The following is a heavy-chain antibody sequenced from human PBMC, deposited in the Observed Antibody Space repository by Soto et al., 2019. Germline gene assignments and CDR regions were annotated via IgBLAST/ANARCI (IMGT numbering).Heavy chain of an antibody. CDR3: ARMVRGSNIDYYYYMDV. J-gene: IGHJ6*03. D-gene: IGHD3-10*01. CDR2: ISANNGDT. Sequence: QVQLVQSGAEVKKPGASVKVSCKASGYTFTSHGISWVRQAPGQGLEWMGWISANNGDTNYAQKFQGRVTVTTDTSTSTGYMELRSLRSEDTAVYYCARMVRGSNIDYYYYMDVWGIGTTFTVSS. CDR1: GYTFTSHG. V-gene: IGHV1-18*01.